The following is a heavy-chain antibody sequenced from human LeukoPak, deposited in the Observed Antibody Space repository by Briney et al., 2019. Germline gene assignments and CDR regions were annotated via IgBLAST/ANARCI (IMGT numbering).Heavy chain of an antibody. J-gene: IGHJ6*03. CDR2: ISYDGNTK. D-gene: IGHD1-26*01. CDR1: GFSFTSYA. Sequence: GGSLRLSCAASGFSFTSYAMHWVRQAPGRGLEWVAVISYDGNTKFFADSVKGRFSISRDNSKNTLYLQMNSLRAEDTAVYYCAKDGRGSYSFYYYYYMDVWGKGTTVTVSS. CDR3: AKDGRGSYSFYYYYYMDV. V-gene: IGHV3-30*04.